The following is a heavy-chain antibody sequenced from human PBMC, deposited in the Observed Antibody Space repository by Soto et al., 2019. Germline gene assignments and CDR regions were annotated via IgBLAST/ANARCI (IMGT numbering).Heavy chain of an antibody. J-gene: IGHJ4*02. Sequence: QVQLVQSGAEVKKPGSSVKVSCKASGGTFSSYAISWVRQAPGQGLEWMGGIIPIFGTANYVQKFQGRVTITADESTSTAYMELCSLRSEDTAVYYCARENCSVGSCYLLDYWGQGTLVTVSS. CDR1: GGTFSSYA. CDR3: ARENCSVGSCYLLDY. V-gene: IGHV1-69*12. CDR2: IIPIFGTA. D-gene: IGHD2-15*01.